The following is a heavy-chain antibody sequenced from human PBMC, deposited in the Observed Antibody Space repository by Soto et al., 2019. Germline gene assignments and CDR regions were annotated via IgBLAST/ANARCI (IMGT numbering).Heavy chain of an antibody. J-gene: IGHJ4*02. CDR1: GFTFTSHC. Sequence: PGGTLRLSCAASGFTFTSHCLSWVRQPPGKGLEWVGNIKEDGSEKNYGDSVKGTLTIARANPKNSLFLQMNSLRGEDTDIYYCATEIVGATTLHDYWGQGTLVTVSS. D-gene: IGHD1-26*01. V-gene: IGHV3-7*03. CDR3: ATEIVGATTLHDY. CDR2: IKEDGSEK.